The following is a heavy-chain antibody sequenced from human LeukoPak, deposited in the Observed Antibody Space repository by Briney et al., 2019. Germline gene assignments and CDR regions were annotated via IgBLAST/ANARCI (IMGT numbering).Heavy chain of an antibody. D-gene: IGHD3-3*01. Sequence: SETLSLTCAVYGGSFSGYYWSWIRQPPGKGLEWIGEINHSGSTNYNPSLKSRVTISVDTSKSQFSLKLSSVTAADTAVYYCARGRYYDFWSGSNYGMDVWGQGTTVTVSS. CDR1: GGSFSGYY. CDR3: ARGRYYDFWSGSNYGMDV. J-gene: IGHJ6*02. V-gene: IGHV4-34*01. CDR2: INHSGST.